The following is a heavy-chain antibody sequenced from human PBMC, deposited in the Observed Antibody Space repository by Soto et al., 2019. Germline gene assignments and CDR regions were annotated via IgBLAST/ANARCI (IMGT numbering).Heavy chain of an antibody. D-gene: IGHD3-3*01. CDR3: AKSPGGYYSFDI. Sequence: PGGSLRLSCAASGFTFSSYGMRWVRQAPGKGLEWVAVISYDGSNKYYADSVKGRFTISRDNSKNTLYLQMNSLRAEDTAVYYCAKSPGGYYSFDIWGQGTMVTVSS. CDR2: ISYDGSNK. J-gene: IGHJ3*02. V-gene: IGHV3-30*18. CDR1: GFTFSSYG.